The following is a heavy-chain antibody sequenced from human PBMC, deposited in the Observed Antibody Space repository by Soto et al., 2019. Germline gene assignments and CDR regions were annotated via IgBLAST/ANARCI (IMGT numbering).Heavy chain of an antibody. CDR3: APRRVESMKGFFQH. D-gene: IGHD3-22*01. CDR2: IYWDDDK. J-gene: IGHJ1*01. V-gene: IGHV2-5*02. CDR1: GFSLSTSGVG. Sequence: QITLKESGPTLVKPTQTLTLTCTFSGFSLSTSGVGVGWIRQPPGKALEWLALIYWDDDKRYSPSLKSRLTITKDTSKNQVVLTMTNMDPVDTATYYCAPRRVESMKGFFQHWGQGTLVTVSS.